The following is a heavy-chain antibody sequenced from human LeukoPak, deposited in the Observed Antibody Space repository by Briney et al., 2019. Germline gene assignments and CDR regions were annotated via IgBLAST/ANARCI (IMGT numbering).Heavy chain of an antibody. CDR2: IIPIVGTT. D-gene: IGHD3-22*01. Sequence: SVKVSCKASGGTFSSYAFSWVRQAPGQGLEWMGGIIPIVGTTNYAQMFQGRVAITADESTSTAYMELSSLRSEDTAVYYCARGGYYYDSSGYSHLPDYWGQGTLVTVSA. CDR1: GGTFSSYA. J-gene: IGHJ4*02. CDR3: ARGGYYYDSSGYSHLPDY. V-gene: IGHV1-69*13.